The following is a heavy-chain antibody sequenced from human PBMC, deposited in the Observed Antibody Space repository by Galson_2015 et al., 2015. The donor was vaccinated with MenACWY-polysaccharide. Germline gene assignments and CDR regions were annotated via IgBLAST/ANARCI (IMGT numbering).Heavy chain of an antibody. CDR1: EFDFSTYR. CDR3: ARGHYDLWSGYRHYYFGLDV. CDR2: INSDETST. V-gene: IGHV3-74*01. D-gene: IGHD3-3*01. Sequence: SLRLSCAASEFDFSTYRMHWVRQVPGKGPVWVSRINSDETSTSYAGSVKGRFSISRDNAKSTLYLQMNSLRAEDTAVYYCARGHYDLWSGYRHYYFGLDVWGQGTTVTVSS. J-gene: IGHJ6*01.